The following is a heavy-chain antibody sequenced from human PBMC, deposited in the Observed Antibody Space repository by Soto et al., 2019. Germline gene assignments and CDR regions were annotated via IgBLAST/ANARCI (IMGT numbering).Heavy chain of an antibody. CDR3: TTSPEKLEYYDFWSGYPSPLFDP. CDR2: INHSGST. V-gene: IGHV4-34*01. Sequence: SETLSLTCAVYGGSFSGYYWSWIRQPPGKGLEWIGEINHSGSTNYNPSLKSRVTISVDTSKNQFSLKLSSVTAADTAVYYCTTSPEKLEYYDFWSGYPSPLFDPWGQGTLVTVSS. CDR1: GGSFSGYY. J-gene: IGHJ5*02. D-gene: IGHD3-3*01.